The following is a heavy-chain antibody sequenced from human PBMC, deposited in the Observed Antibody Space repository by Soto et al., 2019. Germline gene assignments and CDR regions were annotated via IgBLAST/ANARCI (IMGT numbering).Heavy chain of an antibody. J-gene: IGHJ4*02. V-gene: IGHV3-30-3*01. CDR2: ISYDGSNK. CDR3: ARDPPVSTWELLRIGYCFDY. CDR1: GFTFSSYA. Sequence: PGGSLRLSCAASGFTFSSYAMHWVRQAPGKGLEWVAVISYDGSNKYYADSVKGRFTISRDNSKNTLYLQMNSLRAEDTAVYYCARDPPVSTWELLRIGYCFDYWGQGTLVTVSS. D-gene: IGHD1-26*01.